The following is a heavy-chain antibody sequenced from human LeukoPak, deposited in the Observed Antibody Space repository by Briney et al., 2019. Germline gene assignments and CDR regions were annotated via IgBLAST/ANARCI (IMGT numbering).Heavy chain of an antibody. Sequence: GRSLRLSCAASGFTFSSYGMHWVRQAPGKGLEWVAVIWYDGSNKYYADSVKGRFTISRDNAKNSLYLQMNSLRAEDTAVYYCAREISIVAEPIDIWGQGTMVTVSS. CDR3: AREISIVAEPIDI. CDR2: IWYDGSNK. V-gene: IGHV3-33*01. D-gene: IGHD6-25*01. CDR1: GFTFSSYG. J-gene: IGHJ3*02.